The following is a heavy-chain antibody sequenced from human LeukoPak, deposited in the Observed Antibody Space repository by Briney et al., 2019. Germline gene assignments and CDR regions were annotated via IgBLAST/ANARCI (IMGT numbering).Heavy chain of an antibody. V-gene: IGHV5-51*01. CDR1: GYSFTSYW. D-gene: IGHD4-11*01. CDR3: ARSPRDYSNHYYYYMDV. CDR2: IYPGDSDT. J-gene: IGHJ6*03. Sequence: PGESLKISCKGSGYSFTSYWIGWVRQMPGKGLEWMGIIYPGDSDTRYSPSFQGQVTISADKSISTAYLQWSSVKASDTAMYYCARSPRDYSNHYYYYMDVWGKGTTVTVSS.